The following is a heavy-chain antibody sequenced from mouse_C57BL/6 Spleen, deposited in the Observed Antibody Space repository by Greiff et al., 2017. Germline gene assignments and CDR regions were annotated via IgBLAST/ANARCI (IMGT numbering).Heavy chain of an antibody. Sequence: EVQLQQSGAELVKPGASVKLSCTASGFNITDYYMHWVKQRTEQGLEWIGRIDPEDGGTKYDPKFQGKATITADTSSNTAYLQLSSLTSEDTAVYYCARAGARSYLDYWGQGTTLTVSA. D-gene: IGHD4-1*01. J-gene: IGHJ2*01. CDR2: IDPEDGGT. V-gene: IGHV14-2*01. CDR3: ARAGARSYLDY. CDR1: GFNITDYY.